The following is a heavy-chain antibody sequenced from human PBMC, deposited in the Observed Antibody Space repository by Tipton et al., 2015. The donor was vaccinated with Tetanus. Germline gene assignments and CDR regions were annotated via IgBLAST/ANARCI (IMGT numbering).Heavy chain of an antibody. CDR2: IVPLFGSA. CDR3: ATVGAGLRRREGPLDS. V-gene: IGHV1-69*06. CDR1: GYTFSNYG. D-gene: IGHD1-1*01. Sequence: QSGPEVKKPGASVKVSCKTSGYTFSNYGVSWVRQAPGHGLEWMGMIVPLFGSAYYAQKFQDRVTITADKSASTAYLDLRSLKSDDTAGYYCATVGAGLRRREGPLDSWGQGTMVTVSS. J-gene: IGHJ3*02.